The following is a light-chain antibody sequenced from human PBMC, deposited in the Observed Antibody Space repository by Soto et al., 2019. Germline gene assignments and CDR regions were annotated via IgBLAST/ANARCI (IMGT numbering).Light chain of an antibody. CDR3: AAWDDSLNGPV. CDR1: SSNIGSNT. V-gene: IGLV1-44*01. J-gene: IGLJ2*01. Sequence: QSVLTQPPSASGPPGQRVTLSCSGSSSNIGSNTVNWYQQLPGTAPKLLIYSNNQRPSGVPDRLSGSKSGTSASLAISGLQSEDEADYYCAAWDDSLNGPVFGGGTKLTVL. CDR2: SNN.